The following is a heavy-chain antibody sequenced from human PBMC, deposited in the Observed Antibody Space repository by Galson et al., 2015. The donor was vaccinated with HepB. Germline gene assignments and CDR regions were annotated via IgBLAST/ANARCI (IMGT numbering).Heavy chain of an antibody. CDR2: INHSGST. CDR1: GGSFSGYY. J-gene: IGHJ4*02. V-gene: IGHV4-34*01. D-gene: IGHD1-26*01. CDR3: ARFPRYGRVSPLIFDY. Sequence: ETLSLTCAVYGGSFSGYYWSWIRQPPGKGLEWIGEINHSGSTNYNPSLKGRVTISVDTSKNQFSLKLSSVTAADTAVYYCARFPRYGRVSPLIFDYWGQGTLVTVSS.